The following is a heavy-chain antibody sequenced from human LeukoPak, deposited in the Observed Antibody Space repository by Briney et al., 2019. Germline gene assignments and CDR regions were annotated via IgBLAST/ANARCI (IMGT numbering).Heavy chain of an antibody. J-gene: IGHJ4*02. CDR2: INHSGST. D-gene: IGHD6-13*01. Sequence: SETLSLTCADYGGSFSDYYWSWIRHPPGKGLEWIGEINHSGSTNYNPSLKSRVTISVDTSKNQFSLKLSSVTAADTAVYYCARALVSGIAAADFDYWGQGTLVTVSS. CDR1: GGSFSDYY. CDR3: ARALVSGIAAADFDY. V-gene: IGHV4-34*01.